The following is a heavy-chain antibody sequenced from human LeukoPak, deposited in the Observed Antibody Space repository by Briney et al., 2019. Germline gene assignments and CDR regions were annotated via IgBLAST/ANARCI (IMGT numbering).Heavy chain of an antibody. CDR2: INPNSGGT. Sequence: AASVKVSCKASGYTFTGYYMHWVRQAPGQGLEWMGWINPNSGGTNYAQKFQGRVTMTRDTSISTAYMELSRLRSDDTAVYYCARSPAKRVTEDYWGQGLLVTVSS. V-gene: IGHV1-2*02. D-gene: IGHD5-18*01. J-gene: IGHJ4*02. CDR3: ARSPAKRVTEDY. CDR1: GYTFTGYY.